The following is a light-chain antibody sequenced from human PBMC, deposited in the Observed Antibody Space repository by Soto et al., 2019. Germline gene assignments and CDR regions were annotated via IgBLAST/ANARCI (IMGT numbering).Light chain of an antibody. CDR1: QSISSW. V-gene: IGKV1-5*03. CDR3: QQYNSYSGT. Sequence: DIHMTQSPSTLSASVLDIVTITCRASQSISSWLAWYQQKPGKAPKLLIYKASSLESGVPSRFSGSGSGTEFTLTISSLQPDDFATYYCQQYNSYSGTFGQGTRLEIK. CDR2: KAS. J-gene: IGKJ5*01.